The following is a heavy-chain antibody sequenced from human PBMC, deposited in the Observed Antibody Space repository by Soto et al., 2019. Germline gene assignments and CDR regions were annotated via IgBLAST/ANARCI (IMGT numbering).Heavy chain of an antibody. Sequence: PGESLKISCKGSGYSFTTYWISWVRQMPGKGLEWMGRIDPSDSYTNYSPSFQGHVTISADKSISTAYLQWSGLKASDTAMYYCARSLGYDSSGYYPDYWCQGTLVTVSS. J-gene: IGHJ4*02. D-gene: IGHD3-22*01. CDR1: GYSFTTYW. V-gene: IGHV5-10-1*01. CDR2: IDPSDSYT. CDR3: ARSLGYDSSGYYPDY.